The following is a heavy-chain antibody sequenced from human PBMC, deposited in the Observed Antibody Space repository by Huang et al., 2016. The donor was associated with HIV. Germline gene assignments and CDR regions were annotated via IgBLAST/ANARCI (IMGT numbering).Heavy chain of an antibody. CDR1: GGSFSGPN. CDR2: INHSGRT. CDR3: ARGRGDARGFLGLDF. Sequence: QVQLHQWGAGLLKPSETLSLTCAVYGGSFSGPNWTWIRQTPGKGREWTGEINHSGRTNDSPSRKRRFTISLDTSKNQFSLRLRSVIAADTAVYYCARGRGDARGFLGLDFWGQGTLVTVSS. V-gene: IGHV4-34*01. J-gene: IGHJ4*02. D-gene: IGHD3-16*01.